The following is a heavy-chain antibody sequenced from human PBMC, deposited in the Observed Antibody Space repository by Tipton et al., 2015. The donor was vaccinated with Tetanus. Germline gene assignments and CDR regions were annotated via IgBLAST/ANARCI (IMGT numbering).Heavy chain of an antibody. Sequence: QSGAEVKKPGSSVKVSCKTSGYTFTQYYLHWVRQAPGQGLEWMGMIYPSDGSTSYAEKLQGRVTMTRDTPTSTVYMGMSSLRSEDTAVYYCARAPNRISRAYDYWGQGTQITVSS. CDR1: GYTFTQYY. V-gene: IGHV1-46*04. D-gene: IGHD1-14*01. CDR2: IYPSDGST. J-gene: IGHJ4*02. CDR3: ARAPNRISRAYDY.